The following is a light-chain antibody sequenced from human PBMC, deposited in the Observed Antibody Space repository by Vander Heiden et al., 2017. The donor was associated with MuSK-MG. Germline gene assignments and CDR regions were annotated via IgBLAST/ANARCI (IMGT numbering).Light chain of an antibody. V-gene: IGLV3-21*04. CDR3: QVWDRSSDHVV. J-gene: IGLJ2*01. CDR2: YDS. Sequence: SSVLTQPPSVSVAPGKTARITCGGNTTGSKSVHWYQQKPGQAPVLVIYYDSDRPSGIPERFSGSNSGNTATLTISRVEAGDEADYYCQVWDRSSDHVVFGGGTKLTVL. CDR1: TTGSKS.